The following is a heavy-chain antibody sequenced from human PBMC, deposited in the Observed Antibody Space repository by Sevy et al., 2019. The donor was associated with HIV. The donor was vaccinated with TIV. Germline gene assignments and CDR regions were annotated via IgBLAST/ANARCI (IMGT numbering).Heavy chain of an antibody. Sequence: GGSLRLSCAASGFTFSSYAMHWVRQAPGKGLEWVAVISYDGSNKYYADSVKGRFTISRDNSKNTLYLQMNSLRAEDTAVYYCAREEQWLNAFDIWGLGTMVTVSS. CDR2: ISYDGSNK. CDR1: GFTFSSYA. J-gene: IGHJ3*02. CDR3: AREEQWLNAFDI. V-gene: IGHV3-30-3*01. D-gene: IGHD6-19*01.